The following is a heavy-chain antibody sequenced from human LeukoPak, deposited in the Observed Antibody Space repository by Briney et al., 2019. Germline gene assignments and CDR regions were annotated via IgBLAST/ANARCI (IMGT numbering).Heavy chain of an antibody. CDR2: INWNGGST. J-gene: IGHJ4*02. CDR1: GFTFDDYG. Sequence: GGSLRLSCAASGFTFDDYGMSWVRQAPGKGLEWVSGINWNGGSTGYADSVKGRFTISRDNAKNSLYLQMNRLRAEDTALYYCARNVEHYDSSGYYYCGQGTLVTVSS. V-gene: IGHV3-20*04. CDR3: ARNVEHYDSSGYYY. D-gene: IGHD3-22*01.